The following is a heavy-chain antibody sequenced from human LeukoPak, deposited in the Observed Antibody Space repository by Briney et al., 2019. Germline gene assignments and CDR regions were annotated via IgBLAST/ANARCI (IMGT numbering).Heavy chain of an antibody. CDR1: GGSITGYY. Sequence: SDTLSLTCAVYGGSITGYYWSWIRQPPGKGLEWVGEIHYTGATSYNPSLKSRATISIDTSKNQVSLKLSSVTAADTAVYYCARGNILSGYCFDFWGQGALVTVSS. D-gene: IGHD3-9*01. J-gene: IGHJ4*02. V-gene: IGHV4-34*01. CDR3: ARGNILSGYCFDF. CDR2: IHYTGAT.